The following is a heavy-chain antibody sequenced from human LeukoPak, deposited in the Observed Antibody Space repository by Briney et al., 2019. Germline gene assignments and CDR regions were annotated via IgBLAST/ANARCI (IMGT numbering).Heavy chain of an antibody. D-gene: IGHD3-9*01. Sequence: GGSLRLSCAASGFTFSNALMSWVRQAPGKGLEWVGRIKSKTDGGTTEYAAPLKGRFTISRDDSKNTLYLQMNSLKTEDTAVYYCTTDHGRALYDILTGYYYNYWGQGNLVTVSS. V-gene: IGHV3-15*01. J-gene: IGHJ4*02. CDR3: TTDHGRALYDILTGYYYNY. CDR1: GFTFSNAL. CDR2: IKSKTDGGTT.